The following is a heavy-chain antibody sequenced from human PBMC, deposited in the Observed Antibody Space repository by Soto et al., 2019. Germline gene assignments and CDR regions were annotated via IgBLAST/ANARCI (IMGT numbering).Heavy chain of an antibody. Sequence: PSETLSLTCAVSGGSISSGGYSWSWIRQPPGKGLEWIGYIYHSGSTYYNPSLKSRVTISVDWSKNQFSLKLSSVTAADTAVYYCARGASGYYDSTGYYSPYYFDYWGQGTLVTVSS. J-gene: IGHJ4*02. CDR1: GGSISSGGYS. V-gene: IGHV4-30-2*01. D-gene: IGHD3-22*01. CDR3: ARGASGYYDSTGYYSPYYFDY. CDR2: IYHSGST.